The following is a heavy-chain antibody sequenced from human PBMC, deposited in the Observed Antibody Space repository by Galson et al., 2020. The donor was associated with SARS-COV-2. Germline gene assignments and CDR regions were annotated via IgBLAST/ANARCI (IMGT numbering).Heavy chain of an antibody. J-gene: IGHJ4*02. Sequence: GESLKIPCAASGFTYSSSRLHWVRPAPGKGLVWVSRINIDGSSANYADSVKGRFTISRDNAKNTLYLQMNSLRAEDTAVYHCARARSGNLLYNCGQGALVTVSS. V-gene: IGHV3-74*01. CDR1: GFTYSSSR. CDR2: INIDGSSA. D-gene: IGHD1-1*01. CDR3: ARARSGNLLYN.